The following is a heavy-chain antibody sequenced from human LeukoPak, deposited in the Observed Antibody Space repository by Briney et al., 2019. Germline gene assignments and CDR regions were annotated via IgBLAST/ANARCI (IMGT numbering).Heavy chain of an antibody. V-gene: IGHV4-59*01. D-gene: IGHD3-10*01. CDR1: GGSISNYY. J-gene: IGHJ4*02. CDR3: AILGNYYGSGSRDY. CDR2: IYYSGST. Sequence: SETLSLTCTVSGGSISNYYWSWIRQPPGKGLEWIGYIYYSGSTNYNPSLKSRVTISVDTSKNQFSLKLSSVTAADTAVYYCAILGNYYGSGSRDYWGQGTLVTVSS.